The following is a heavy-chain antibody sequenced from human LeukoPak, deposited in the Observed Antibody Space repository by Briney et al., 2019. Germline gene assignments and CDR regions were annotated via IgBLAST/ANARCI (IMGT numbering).Heavy chain of an antibody. D-gene: IGHD2-2*01. Sequence: ASVKVSCKTSGYTFTSYGINWVRQAPGQGLEWMGWVGPYTGDTKYAQNLQDRVTLTTDTSTTTAYMELRTLRSDDTAVYYCARGGFCSSTSCYFGTQRLDGIWFDPWGQGTLVTVSS. CDR1: GYTFTSYG. CDR2: VGPYTGDT. V-gene: IGHV1-18*01. J-gene: IGHJ5*02. CDR3: ARGGFCSSTSCYFGTQRLDGIWFDP.